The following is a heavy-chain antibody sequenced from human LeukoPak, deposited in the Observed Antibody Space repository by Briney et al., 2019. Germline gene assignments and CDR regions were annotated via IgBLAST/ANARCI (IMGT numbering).Heavy chain of an antibody. CDR3: ARQGKDGYRVVDY. CDR1: GYSFISDW. Sequence: PGESLKISCKASGYSFISDWIGWVRQMPGKGLEWMGIIYPGDSDTRYSPSFQGQVTISADKSISTAYLQWSSLKASDTAMYYCARQGKDGYRVVDYWGQGTLVTVSS. CDR2: IYPGDSDT. D-gene: IGHD5-24*01. V-gene: IGHV5-51*01. J-gene: IGHJ4*02.